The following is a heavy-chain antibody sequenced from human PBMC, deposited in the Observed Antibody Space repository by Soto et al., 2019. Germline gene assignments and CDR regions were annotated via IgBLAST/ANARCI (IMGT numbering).Heavy chain of an antibody. CDR3: QTLDSYGYRFKSSQNYYYYYGMDV. V-gene: IGHV3-7*05. J-gene: IGHJ6*02. CDR2: IKQDGSEK. CDR1: GFTFSSYW. D-gene: IGHD5-18*01. Sequence: GGSLRLSCAASGFTFSSYWMSWVRQAPGKGLEWVANIKQDGSEKYYVDSVKGRFTISRDNAKNSLYLQMNSLRAEDTAVYYCQTLDSYGYRFKSSQNYYYYYGMDVWGQGTTVTVSS.